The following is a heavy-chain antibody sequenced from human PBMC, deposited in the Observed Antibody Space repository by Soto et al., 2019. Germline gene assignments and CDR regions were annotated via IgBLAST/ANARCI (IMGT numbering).Heavy chain of an antibody. J-gene: IGHJ4*02. D-gene: IGHD1-7*01. CDR1: GFTVSSTY. V-gene: IGHV3-53*01. CDR2: IYRDGTT. Sequence: GGSLRLSCAASGFTVSSTYMSWVRQAPGKGLEWVSVIYRDGTTYYAGSVKGRFTISRDNSRNTLYLQMNSLRAEDTAMYYCTRQYDWYLEFDYWGQRTLVTVSS. CDR3: TRQYDWYLEFDY.